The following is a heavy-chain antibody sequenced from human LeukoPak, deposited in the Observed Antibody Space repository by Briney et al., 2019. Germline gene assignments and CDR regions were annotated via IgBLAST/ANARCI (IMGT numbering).Heavy chain of an antibody. CDR1: AFTFSNYA. CDR3: AKAGEQQWICIHFDN. Sequence: GGSLRLSCAASAFTFSNYAMNWVRQAPGKGLEWVSVISGSGDSTHYADSVKGRFTISRDNSKNTLYLQMKSLRVEDTAVYYCAKAGEQQWICIHFDNWGQGTLVTV. CDR2: ISGSGDST. V-gene: IGHV3-23*01. D-gene: IGHD5-18*01. J-gene: IGHJ4*02.